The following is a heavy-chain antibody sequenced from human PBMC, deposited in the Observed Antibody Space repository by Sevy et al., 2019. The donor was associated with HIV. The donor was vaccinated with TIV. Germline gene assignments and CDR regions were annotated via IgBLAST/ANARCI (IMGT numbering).Heavy chain of an antibody. Sequence: GGSLRLSCAASGFTFSDSAMFWVRQAPGKGLEWVSTISGSGGSAYYADSVKGRFTISRDNSKNTLFLQMHSLRAEDTAVYYCAKGLRGTTTNNWFDPWGQGTLVTVSS. V-gene: IGHV3-23*01. CDR3: AKGLRGTTTNNWFDP. CDR2: ISGSGGSA. CDR1: GFTFSDSA. D-gene: IGHD4-17*01. J-gene: IGHJ5*02.